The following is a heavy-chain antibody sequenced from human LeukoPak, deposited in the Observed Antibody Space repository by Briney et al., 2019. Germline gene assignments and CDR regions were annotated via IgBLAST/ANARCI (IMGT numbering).Heavy chain of an antibody. CDR3: ARTTVTYYYYYGMDV. CDR2: INHSGST. CDR1: GGSISSGDYY. Sequence: PSETLSLTCTVSGGSISSGDYYWSWIRQPPGKGLEWIGEINHSGSTNYNPSLKSRVTISVDTSKNQFSLKLSSVTAADTAVYYCARTTVTYYYYYGMDVWGQGTTVTVSS. D-gene: IGHD4-11*01. V-gene: IGHV4-39*07. J-gene: IGHJ6*02.